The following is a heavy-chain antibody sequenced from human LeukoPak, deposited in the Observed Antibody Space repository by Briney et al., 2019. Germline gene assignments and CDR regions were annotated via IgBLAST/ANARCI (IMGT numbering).Heavy chain of an antibody. CDR2: ISYDGSNK. V-gene: IGHV3-30*01. Sequence: GGSLRLSCAASGFTFSSYAMHWVRQAPGKGLEWVAVISYDGSNKYYADSVKGRFTISRDNSKNTLYLQMNSLRAEDTAVYYCARGQRGITGTTYYYMDVWAKGPRSPSP. CDR1: GFTFSSYA. J-gene: IGHJ6*03. CDR3: ARGQRGITGTTYYYMDV. D-gene: IGHD1-7*01.